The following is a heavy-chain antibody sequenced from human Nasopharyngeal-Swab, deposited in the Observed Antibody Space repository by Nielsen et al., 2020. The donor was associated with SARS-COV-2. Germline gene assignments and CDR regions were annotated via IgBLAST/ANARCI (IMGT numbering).Heavy chain of an antibody. CDR3: ARDGDYSGWELTDY. CDR2: ISSSSSYI. J-gene: IGHJ4*02. D-gene: IGHD1-26*01. CDR1: GFPFRSYS. V-gene: IGHV3-21*01. Sequence: GESLKISCAASGFPFRSYSMNWVRQAPGKGLEWVSSISSSSSYIYYADSVKGRFTISRDNAKNSLYLQMNSLRAEDTAVYYCARDGDYSGWELTDYWGQGTLVTVSS.